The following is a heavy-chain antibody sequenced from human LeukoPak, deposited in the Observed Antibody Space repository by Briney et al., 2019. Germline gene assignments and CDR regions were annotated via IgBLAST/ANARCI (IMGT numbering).Heavy chain of an antibody. V-gene: IGHV3-23*01. J-gene: IGHJ6*02. Sequence: GGSLRLSCAASGFTFSDYYMSWIRQAPGKGLEWVSAISGSGGSTYYADSVKGRFTISRDNSKNTLYLQINSLRAEDTAVYYCAKHDGESSSWYGYYYYYGMDVWGQGTTVTVSS. CDR3: AKHDGESSSWYGYYYYYGMDV. D-gene: IGHD6-13*01. CDR2: ISGSGGST. CDR1: GFTFSDYY.